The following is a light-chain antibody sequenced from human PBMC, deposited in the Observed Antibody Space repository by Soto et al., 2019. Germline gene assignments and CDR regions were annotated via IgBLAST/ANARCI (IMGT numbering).Light chain of an antibody. Sequence: EVVLTQSPGALSLSPGERATLSCRASQSVDSSYFAWYQQRPGQAPRLLIYETSSRATGIPDRFSGSGSGADFTITVSRLEPEVFAVYFCQQYGSYPLTFGGGTKVEIK. V-gene: IGKV3-20*01. J-gene: IGKJ4*01. CDR1: QSVDSSY. CDR3: QQYGSYPLT. CDR2: ETS.